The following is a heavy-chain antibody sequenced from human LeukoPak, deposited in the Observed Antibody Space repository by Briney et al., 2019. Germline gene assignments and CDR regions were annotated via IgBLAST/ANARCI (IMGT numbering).Heavy chain of an antibody. CDR2: IYSGGST. CDR3: LDAFDI. J-gene: IGHJ3*02. V-gene: IGHV3-66*01. Sequence: GGSLRLSCSASGFTFGDYAMSWVRQAPGKGLEWVSVIYSGGSTYYADSVKGRFTISRDNSKNTLYLQMNSLRAEDTAVYYCLDAFDIWGQGTMVTISS. CDR1: GFTFGDYA.